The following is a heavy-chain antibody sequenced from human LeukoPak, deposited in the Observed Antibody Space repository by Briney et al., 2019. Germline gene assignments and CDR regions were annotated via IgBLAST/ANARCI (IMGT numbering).Heavy chain of an antibody. CDR3: ARDLPYSSSWESIDY. CDR1: SYTFTRYG. D-gene: IGHD6-13*01. J-gene: IGHJ4*02. V-gene: IGHV1-18*01. Sequence: ASVKVSCKASSYTFTRYGISWVRQAPGQGLEWMGWISGSNGNTNYAQKFQGRVSMTADTSTSTAYMELRSLRSDDTAVYYCARDLPYSSSWESIDYWGQGTLVTVSS. CDR2: ISGSNGNT.